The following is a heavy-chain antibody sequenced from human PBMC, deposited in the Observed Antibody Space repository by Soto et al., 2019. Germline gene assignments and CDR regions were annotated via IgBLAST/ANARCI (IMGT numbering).Heavy chain of an antibody. J-gene: IGHJ5*02. CDR2: IYYSGST. CDR1: GGSISSYY. Sequence: SETLSLTCTVSGGSISSYYWSWIRQPPGKGLEWIGYIYYSGSTNYNPSLKSRVNISVDTSKNQFSLKLSSVTAADTAVYYCARSNWNDVEWFDPWGQGTLVTVSS. D-gene: IGHD1-20*01. V-gene: IGHV4-59*01. CDR3: ARSNWNDVEWFDP.